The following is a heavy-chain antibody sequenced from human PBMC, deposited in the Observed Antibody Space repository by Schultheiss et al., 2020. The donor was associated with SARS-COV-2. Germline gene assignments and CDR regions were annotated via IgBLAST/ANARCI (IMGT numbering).Heavy chain of an antibody. V-gene: IGHV4-31*02. D-gene: IGHD2-2*01. J-gene: IGHJ3*02. Sequence: SQTLSLTCTVSGGSISSGGYYWSWIRQHPGKGLEWIGYIYYSGSTNYNPSLKSRVTISVDTSKNQFSLKLSSVTAADTAVYYCARWGCSSTSCYYSLRHRGSRAFDIWGQGTVVTVSS. CDR3: ARWGCSSTSCYYSLRHRGSRAFDI. CDR2: IYYSGST. CDR1: GGSISSGGYY.